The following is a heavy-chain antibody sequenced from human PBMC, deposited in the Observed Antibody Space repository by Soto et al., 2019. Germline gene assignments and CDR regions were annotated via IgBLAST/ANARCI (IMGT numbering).Heavy chain of an antibody. D-gene: IGHD6-13*01. CDR3: AKSPSSSWYWFGP. Sequence: SETLSLTCTVSGVSISSSDYYWSWIRQPPGKGLEWIGYIYYSGSTYYNPSLKSRVTISVDTSKNQFSLKLNSVTAADTAVYYCAKSPSSSWYWFGPWGQGTLVTVSS. CDR1: GVSISSSDYY. V-gene: IGHV4-30-4*01. J-gene: IGHJ5*02. CDR2: IYYSGST.